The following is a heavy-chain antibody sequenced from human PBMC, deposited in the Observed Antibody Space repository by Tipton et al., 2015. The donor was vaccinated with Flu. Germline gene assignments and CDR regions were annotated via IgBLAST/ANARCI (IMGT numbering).Heavy chain of an antibody. J-gene: IGHJ4*02. Sequence: LSLTCTVSGGSISSSSYYWGWIRQPPGKGLEWIGSIYYSGSTYYNPSLKSRVTISVDTSKNQFSLKLSSVTAADTAVYYCARDAQGSAFDYWGQGTLVTVSS. CDR2: IYYSGST. CDR3: ARDAQGSAFDY. V-gene: IGHV4-39*07. CDR1: GGSISSSSYY. D-gene: IGHD3-10*01.